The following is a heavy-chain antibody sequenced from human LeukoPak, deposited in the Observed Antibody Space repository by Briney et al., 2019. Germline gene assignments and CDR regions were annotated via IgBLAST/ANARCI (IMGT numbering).Heavy chain of an antibody. CDR2: INPNSGGT. D-gene: IGHD1-26*01. V-gene: IGHV1-2*02. Sequence: ASVKVSCKASGYTFTGYYMHWVRQAPGQGLEWMGWINPNSGGTNYAQKFQGRVTMTRDTSISTAYMELSRLRSDDTAVYYCARDTKRSRARWENLGFDPWGQGTLVTASS. CDR3: ARDTKRSRARWENLGFDP. J-gene: IGHJ5*02. CDR1: GYTFTGYY.